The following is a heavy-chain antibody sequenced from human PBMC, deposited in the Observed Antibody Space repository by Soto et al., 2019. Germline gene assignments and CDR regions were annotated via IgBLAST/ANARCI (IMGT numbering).Heavy chain of an antibody. CDR1: GGSMSSYY. CDR3: ASMIGDPVLSFDS. Sequence: QVQLQESGPGLVKPSETLSLTCTVSGGSMSSYYWSWIRQPPGKGLEWIGFMFYSGSTSYNPSLKRRVTISVDTSENQFSLQLRSVTAADTAVYYCASMIGDPVLSFDSWGQGTLVAVSS. CDR2: MFYSGST. J-gene: IGHJ4*02. V-gene: IGHV4-59*01. D-gene: IGHD3-16*01.